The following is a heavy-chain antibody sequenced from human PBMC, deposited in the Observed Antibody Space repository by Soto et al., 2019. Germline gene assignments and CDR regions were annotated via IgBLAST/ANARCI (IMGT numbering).Heavy chain of an antibody. Sequence: SETLSLTCAVYGGSFSGYYWSWIRQPPGKGLEWIGEINHSGSTNYNPSLKSRVTISVYTSKTQFSLKRSSVTAADTAVYYCARSTGPRALYDFWSGYYLKPNWFDPWGQGTLVTVSS. CDR1: GGSFSGYY. CDR3: ARSTGPRALYDFWSGYYLKPNWFDP. D-gene: IGHD3-3*01. V-gene: IGHV4-34*01. J-gene: IGHJ5*02. CDR2: INHSGST.